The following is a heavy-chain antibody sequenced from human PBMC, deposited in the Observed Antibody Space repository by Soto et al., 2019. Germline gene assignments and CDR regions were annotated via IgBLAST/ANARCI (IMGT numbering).Heavy chain of an antibody. CDR3: AREGGDYSSSSVYFDY. CDR1: GGSISSGDYY. J-gene: IGHJ4*02. CDR2: IYYSGST. V-gene: IGHV4-30-4*01. Sequence: PSETLSLTCTVSGGSISSGDYYWSWIRQSPGKGLEWIGYIYYSGSTYYNPSLKSRVTISVDTSKNQFSLELSSVTAADTAVYYCAREGGDYSSSSVYFDYWGQGTLVTVSS. D-gene: IGHD6-6*01.